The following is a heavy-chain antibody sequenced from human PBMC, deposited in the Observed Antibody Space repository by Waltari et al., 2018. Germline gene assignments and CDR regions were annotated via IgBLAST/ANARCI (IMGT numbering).Heavy chain of an antibody. D-gene: IGHD3-16*01. CDR2: IIPIFGTA. CDR1: GGTFSSYA. CDR3: ASRPPSRNVWGSYDHYYGMDV. Sequence: QVQLVQSGAEVKKPGSSVKVSCKASGGTFSSYAISWVRQAPGQGLEWMGGIIPIFGTANYAQKFQGRVTITADESTSTAYMELSSLRSEDTAVYYCASRPPSRNVWGSYDHYYGMDVWGQGTTVTVSS. J-gene: IGHJ6*02. V-gene: IGHV1-69*01.